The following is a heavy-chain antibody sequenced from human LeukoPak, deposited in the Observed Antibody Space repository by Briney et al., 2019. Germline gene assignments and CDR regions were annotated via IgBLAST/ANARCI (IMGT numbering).Heavy chain of an antibody. Sequence: PGGSLRLSCTASGFTVSSNYMSWVRQAPGKGLEWVSLIYTGGNTYYPDSVKGRFTLSRDNSKNTVYLQMNSLRVEDTAMYYCATISDLLFYVASWGQGTLVTVSS. J-gene: IGHJ4*02. CDR2: IYTGGNT. CDR3: ATISDLLFYVAS. V-gene: IGHV3-66*01. CDR1: GFTVSSNY.